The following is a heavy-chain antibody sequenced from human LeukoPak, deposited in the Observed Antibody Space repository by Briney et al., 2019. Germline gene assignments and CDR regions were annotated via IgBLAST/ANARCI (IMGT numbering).Heavy chain of an antibody. J-gene: IGHJ4*02. V-gene: IGHV3-53*01. CDR1: GFTVSSNY. CDR3: AKGIHSTGYYPFDY. CDR2: IYSGGST. Sequence: GGSLRLSCAASGFTVSSNYMSWVRQAPGKGLEWVSVIYSGGSTYYADSVKGRFTISRDTSKSTLYLQLNSLRAEDTAIYYCAKGIHSTGYYPFDYWGQGTLVTVSS. D-gene: IGHD3-22*01.